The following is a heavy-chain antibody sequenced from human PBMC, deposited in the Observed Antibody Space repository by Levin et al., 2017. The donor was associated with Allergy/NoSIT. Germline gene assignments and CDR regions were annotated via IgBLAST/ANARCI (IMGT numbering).Heavy chain of an antibody. V-gene: IGHV3-30*18. CDR3: AKDTGDSSSFDY. Sequence: GESLKISCAASGFTFSSYGMHWVRQAPGKGLEWVAVISYDGSNKYYADSVKGRFTISRDNSKNTLYLQMNSLRAEDTAVYYCAKDTGDSSSFDYWGQGTLVTVSS. J-gene: IGHJ4*02. D-gene: IGHD6-13*01. CDR1: GFTFSSYG. CDR2: ISYDGSNK.